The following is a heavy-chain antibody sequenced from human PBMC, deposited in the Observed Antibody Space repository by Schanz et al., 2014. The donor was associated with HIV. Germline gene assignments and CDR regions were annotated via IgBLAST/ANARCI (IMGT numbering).Heavy chain of an antibody. CDR1: GFTFSSYA. Sequence: EVQLLESGGGLVQPGGSLRLSCAASGFTFSSYAMSWVRQAPGKGLEWVSGITWNSRSIGYADSVKGRFTISRDNAKNSLYLQINSLRAEDTAVYYCAKDLSGVGATRGGAFDIWGQGTMVTVSS. V-gene: IGHV3-9*01. J-gene: IGHJ3*02. D-gene: IGHD1-26*01. CDR2: ITWNSRSI. CDR3: AKDLSGVGATRGGAFDI.